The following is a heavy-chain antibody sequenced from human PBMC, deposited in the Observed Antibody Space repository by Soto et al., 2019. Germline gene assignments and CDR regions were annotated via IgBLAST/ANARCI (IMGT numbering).Heavy chain of an antibody. D-gene: IGHD3-22*01. CDR2: INPSGGST. J-gene: IGHJ4*02. V-gene: IGHV1-46*01. Sequence: ASVKVSCKASGYTFTSYYMHWVRQAPGQGLEWMGIINPSGGSTSYAQKFQGRVTMTRDTSTSTVYMELSSLRSEDTAVYYCGRNPRITMIVDSFAYGGQGPLVTVPS. CDR3: GRNPRITMIVDSFAY. CDR1: GYTFTSYY.